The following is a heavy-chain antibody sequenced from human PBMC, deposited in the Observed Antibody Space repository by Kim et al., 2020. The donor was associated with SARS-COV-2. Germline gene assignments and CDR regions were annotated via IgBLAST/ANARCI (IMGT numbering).Heavy chain of an antibody. CDR2: ISSDGGST. J-gene: IGHJ3*01. CDR3: VTRNYYNSGSYYEGAPF. Sequence: GGSLRLSCSASGFTFSNYAMHWVRQAPGKGLEYDSAISSDGGSTYYADSVKGRFTISRDNSKNMLYVQMSSLRVEDTAIYYCVTRNYYNSGSYYEGAPF. CDR1: GFTFSNYA. V-gene: IGHV3-64*05. D-gene: IGHD3-10*01.